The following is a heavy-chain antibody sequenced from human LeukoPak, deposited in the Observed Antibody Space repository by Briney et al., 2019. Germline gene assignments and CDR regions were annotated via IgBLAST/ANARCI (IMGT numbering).Heavy chain of an antibody. V-gene: IGHV3-33*01. CDR3: AGGGELELPY. D-gene: IGHD1-7*01. CDR2: IWYDGSNK. J-gene: IGHJ4*02. Sequence: PGRSLRLSCAASGFTFSSYGMHWVRQAPGKGLEWVAVIWYDGSNKYYADSVKGRFTISRDNSKNTLYLQMNSLRAEDTAVYYCAGGGELELPYWGQGTLDTVSS. CDR1: GFTFSSYG.